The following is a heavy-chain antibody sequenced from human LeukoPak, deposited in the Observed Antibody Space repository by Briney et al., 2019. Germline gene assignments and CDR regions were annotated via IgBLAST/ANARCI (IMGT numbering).Heavy chain of an antibody. CDR3: ARDHWGIVENGYDYFYYDMDV. D-gene: IGHD7-27*01. J-gene: IGHJ6*02. CDR2: VIPIYGTP. Sequence: ASVKVSCKASGGSVITSGFSWVRQAPGQGLEWMGGVIPIYGTPSYAQKFQGRVTITTDESTSTAYMELSSLRSEDTAVYYCARDHWGIVENGYDYFYYDMDVWGQGTTVTVSS. V-gene: IGHV1-69*05. CDR1: GGSVITSG.